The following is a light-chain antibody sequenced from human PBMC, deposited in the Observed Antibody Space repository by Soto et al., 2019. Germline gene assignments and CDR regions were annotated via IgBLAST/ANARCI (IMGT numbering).Light chain of an antibody. CDR3: QQYNYWPIT. V-gene: IGKV3-15*01. Sequence: EIVLAQSPAPLSLSPGERATLSCRASQSVSSNLAWYQQKPGQAPRLLIYGASTRATGIPARFSGSGSETDFTLTVSSLRSEDAAVYYCQQYNYWPITFGQGTRLEIK. CDR1: QSVSSN. CDR2: GAS. J-gene: IGKJ5*01.